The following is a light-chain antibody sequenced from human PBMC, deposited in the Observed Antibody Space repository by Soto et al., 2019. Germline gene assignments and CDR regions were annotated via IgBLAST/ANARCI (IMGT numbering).Light chain of an antibody. CDR3: QQYYNSVLT. Sequence: IQMTQSPSSLSASLGDRVTITCRPSQSISNFLNWVQHKPGNAPKVLISAASTLQSGVPPRFSGSESGTDFTLTISSLQPEDSASYYCQQYYNSVLTFGGGTKVDI. CDR2: AAS. J-gene: IGKJ4*01. CDR1: QSISNF. V-gene: IGKV1-39*01.